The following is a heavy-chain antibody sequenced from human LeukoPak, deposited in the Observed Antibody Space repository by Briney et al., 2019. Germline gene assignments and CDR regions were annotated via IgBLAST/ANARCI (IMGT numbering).Heavy chain of an antibody. CDR3: AKDGRGSRNSWFDP. V-gene: IGHV1-8*03. CDR2: MNPKSGDT. J-gene: IGHJ5*02. D-gene: IGHD3-10*01. Sequence: ASVKVSCKASGYSFTNYDINWVRQATAQGLEWMGWMNPKSGDTGYSQKFQGRVFITRDTSINTAYMELSSLGSDDTAVYYCAKDGRGSRNSWFDPWGQGTLVIVSS. CDR1: GYSFTNYD.